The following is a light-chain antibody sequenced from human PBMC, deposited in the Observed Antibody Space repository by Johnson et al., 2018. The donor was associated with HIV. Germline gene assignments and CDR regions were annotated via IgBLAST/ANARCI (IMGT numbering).Light chain of an antibody. V-gene: IGLV1-51*02. Sequence: QSVLTQPPSVSAAPGQKVTISCSGTSSNIGNNYISWYQQLPGTAPKLLIYENNKRPSGIPDRFSGSKSGTSATLGITGLQTGDEADYYCGTWGSSLSAGIFGPGTKVTVL. CDR1: SSNIGNNY. CDR2: ENN. J-gene: IGLJ1*01. CDR3: GTWGSSLSAGI.